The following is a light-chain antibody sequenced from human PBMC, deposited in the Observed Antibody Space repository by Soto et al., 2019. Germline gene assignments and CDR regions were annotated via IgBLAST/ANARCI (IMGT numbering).Light chain of an antibody. J-gene: IGKJ1*01. Sequence: EILMTQSPATLSVSPGERATLSCRASQSVSNNLACYQQKPGQAPRLLIPGASTTATGIPTRFSGSGSGTDFTLTITSLQSEDSEVYYCQQYDNRWTFGQGTKVEIK. CDR1: QSVSNN. CDR2: GAS. CDR3: QQYDNRWT. V-gene: IGKV3-15*01.